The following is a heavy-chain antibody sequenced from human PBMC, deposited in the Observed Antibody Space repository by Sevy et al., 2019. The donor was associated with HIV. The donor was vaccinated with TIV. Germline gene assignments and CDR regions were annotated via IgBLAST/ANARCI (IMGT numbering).Heavy chain of an antibody. J-gene: IGHJ3*02. CDR2: IKSETEGGTT. CDR1: GFTFSNVW. V-gene: IGHV3-15*01. CDR3: AKDRMVQGVTGKDDAFDI. D-gene: IGHD3-10*01. Sequence: GGSLRLSCAASGFTFSNVWMSWVRQAPGKGLEWVGHIKSETEGGTTDYGAPMKGRFSISRDDSKATLSLQMNSLRAEDTAVYYCAKDRMVQGVTGKDDAFDIWGQGTMVTVSS.